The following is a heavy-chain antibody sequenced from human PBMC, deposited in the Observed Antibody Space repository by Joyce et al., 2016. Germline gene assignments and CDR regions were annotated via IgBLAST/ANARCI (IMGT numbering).Heavy chain of an antibody. Sequence: QFQLVESGGRVVQPGRSLRLSCRASGFTFNSFAMHWGRRGPGKGLEWGAVIAEDAERKFYGDSSKGRFTISRDKYKNTVDLQMNSLRVEDTAVYYCAKGALADQLLPPADLWGQRTLVTVSS. CDR2: IAEDAERK. J-gene: IGHJ1*01. D-gene: IGHD1-1*01. CDR3: AKGALADQLLPPADL. V-gene: IGHV3-30*18. CDR1: GFTFNSFA.